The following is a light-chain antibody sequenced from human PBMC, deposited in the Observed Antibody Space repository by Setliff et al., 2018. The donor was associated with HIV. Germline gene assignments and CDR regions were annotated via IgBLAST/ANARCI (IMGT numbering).Light chain of an antibody. CDR3: TSYTTSSAPLV. J-gene: IGLJ1*01. Sequence: QSALTQPASVSGSPGQSITISCTGTSSDVGGYNYVSWYQQYPGKAPKLMIYDVSERPSGVPDRFSGSKSGNTASLTISRLQPEDDADYYCTSYTTSSAPLVFGSGTKVTVL. CDR1: SSDVGGYNY. V-gene: IGLV2-14*01. CDR2: DVS.